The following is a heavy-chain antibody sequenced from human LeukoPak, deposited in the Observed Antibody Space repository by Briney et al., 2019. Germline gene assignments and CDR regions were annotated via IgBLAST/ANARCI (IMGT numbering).Heavy chain of an antibody. J-gene: IGHJ4*02. CDR3: ARESRYSSGWSRKYYFDY. V-gene: IGHV4-34*01. CDR2: INHSGST. Sequence: SETLSLTCAVYGGSFSGYYWSWIRQPPGKGLEWIGEINHSGSTNYNPSLKSRVTISVDTSKNQFSLKLSSVTAADTAVYYCARESRYSSGWSRKYYFDYWGQGTLVTVSS. CDR1: GGSFSGYY. D-gene: IGHD6-19*01.